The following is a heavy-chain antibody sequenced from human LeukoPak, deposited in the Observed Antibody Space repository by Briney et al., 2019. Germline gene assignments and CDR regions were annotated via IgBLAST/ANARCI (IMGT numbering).Heavy chain of an antibody. CDR1: GGTFSSYA. CDR3: ARDWDHYATRRYSDY. J-gene: IGHJ4*02. CDR2: IIPILGIA. Sequence: SVKVSCKASGGTFSSYAISWVRQAPGQGLEWMGRIIPILGIANYAQKFQGRVTITADKSASTAYMELSSLRSEDTAVYYCARDWDHYATRRYSDYWGQGPLVSVSS. V-gene: IGHV1-69*04. D-gene: IGHD4-17*01.